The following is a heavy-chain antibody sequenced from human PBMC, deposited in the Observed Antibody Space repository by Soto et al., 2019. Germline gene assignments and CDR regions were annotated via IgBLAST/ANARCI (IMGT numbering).Heavy chain of an antibody. CDR1: GVSFNNNG. CDR2: VSPPFRTS. CDR3: ARVLYYGSGSYSPYGMDV. J-gene: IGHJ6*02. V-gene: IGHV1-69*01. Sequence: QVQLVQSGAEVKKPGSSVKVSCKTSGVSFNNNGIGWVRQAPGHGLEWMGGVSPPFRTSNYARKFHGRISITADASTGTVNMELSSLTSEDTAQYYCARVLYYGSGSYSPYGMDVWGQGTTVTGSS. D-gene: IGHD3-10*01.